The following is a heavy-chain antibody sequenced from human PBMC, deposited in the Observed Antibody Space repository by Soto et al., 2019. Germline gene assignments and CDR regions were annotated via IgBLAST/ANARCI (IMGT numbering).Heavy chain of an antibody. V-gene: IGHV1-24*01. CDR1: GYTLTGLS. J-gene: IGHJ4*02. D-gene: IGHD5-18*01. Sequence: ASVKVSCKVSGYTLTGLSMHWVRQAPGKGLEWMGGFDPIDGKTNYAQKFQGRVTITADESTSTAYMELSSLRSEDTAVYYCARMDVDTAMVNDYWGQGTLVTVSS. CDR2: FDPIDGKT. CDR3: ARMDVDTAMVNDY.